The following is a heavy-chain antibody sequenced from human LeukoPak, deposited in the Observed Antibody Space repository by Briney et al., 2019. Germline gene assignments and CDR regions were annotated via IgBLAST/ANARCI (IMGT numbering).Heavy chain of an antibody. D-gene: IGHD2-21*02. CDR1: GFTVRDNY. V-gene: IGHV3-66*01. CDR2: IYSGGST. CDR3: ARDVLSIGDQHGAY. Sequence: GGSLRLSCEVSGFTVRDNYMNWGRQAPGKGLEWVSIIYSGGSTYYTDYVKGRFTIPRDNSKNALQLQMNCLRAEDTAVYFCARDVLSIGDQHGAYWGQGTLVTVSS. J-gene: IGHJ4*02.